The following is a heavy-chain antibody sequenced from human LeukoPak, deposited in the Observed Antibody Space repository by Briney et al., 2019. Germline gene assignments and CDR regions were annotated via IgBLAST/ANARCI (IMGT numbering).Heavy chain of an antibody. D-gene: IGHD2-15*01. J-gene: IGHJ4*02. CDR2: ISAYGNT. Sequence: ASVKVSCKTSGYTFTIYGISWVRQTPGQGLEWMRLISAYGNTNYAQNLQGRVTMTTDTSTSTAYMELRSLGSDDTAVYYCARGIIGYYFDYWGQGTLVTVSS. CDR1: GYTFTIYG. CDR3: ARGIIGYYFDY. V-gene: IGHV1-18*01.